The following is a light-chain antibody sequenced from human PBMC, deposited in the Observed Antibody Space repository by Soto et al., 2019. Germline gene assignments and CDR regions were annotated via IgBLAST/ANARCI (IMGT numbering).Light chain of an antibody. CDR1: SSDVGSYNL. CDR2: EGS. V-gene: IGLV2-23*01. Sequence: QSVLTQPASVSGSPGQSITISCTGTSSDVGSYNLVSWYQQHPGKAPKRMVYEGSKRPSGVSNRFSGSKSGNTASLTISGLQAEDEADYYCCSYAGSSTSYVFGTGTKVTV. CDR3: CSYAGSSTSYV. J-gene: IGLJ1*01.